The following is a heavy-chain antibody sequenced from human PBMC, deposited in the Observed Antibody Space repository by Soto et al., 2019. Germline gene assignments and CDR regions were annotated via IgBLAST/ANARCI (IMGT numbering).Heavy chain of an antibody. J-gene: IGHJ6*02. V-gene: IGHV4-61*01. D-gene: IGHD4-4*01. CDR1: GGSVSSGSYY. CDR2: IYYSGST. Sequence: PSETLSLTCTVSGGSVSSGSYYWSWIRQPPGKGLEWIGYIYYSGSTNYNPSLKSRVTISVDTSKNQFSLKLSSVTAADTAVYYCARVYSTLRDYGMDVWGQGTTVTVS. CDR3: ARVYSTLRDYGMDV.